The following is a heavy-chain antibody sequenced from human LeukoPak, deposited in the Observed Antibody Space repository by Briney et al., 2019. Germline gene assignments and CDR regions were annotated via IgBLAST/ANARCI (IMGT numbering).Heavy chain of an antibody. Sequence: PSETLSLTCAVYGGSFSGYYWSWIRQPPGKGLEWIGEINHSGSTNYNPSLKSRVTISVDTSKNQFSLKLNSVTAADTAVYYCAKEGEWYYDILTGIPGPGTNQYYFDYWGQGTLVTVSS. J-gene: IGHJ4*02. V-gene: IGHV4-34*01. CDR1: GGSFSGYY. CDR3: AKEGEWYYDILTGIPGPGTNQYYFDY. D-gene: IGHD3-9*01. CDR2: INHSGST.